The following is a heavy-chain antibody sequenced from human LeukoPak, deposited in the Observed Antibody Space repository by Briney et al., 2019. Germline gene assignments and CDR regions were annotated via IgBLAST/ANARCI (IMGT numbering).Heavy chain of an antibody. CDR2: ISAYNGNT. D-gene: IGHD3-10*01. J-gene: IGHJ3*02. Sequence: ASVKVSCKASGYTFTSYGISWVRQAPGQGLEWMGWISAYNGNTNYAQKLQGRVTMTTDTSTSTVYMELSSLRSEDTAVYYCARPVTMAAFDIWGQGTMVTVSS. V-gene: IGHV1-18*01. CDR1: GYTFTSYG. CDR3: ARPVTMAAFDI.